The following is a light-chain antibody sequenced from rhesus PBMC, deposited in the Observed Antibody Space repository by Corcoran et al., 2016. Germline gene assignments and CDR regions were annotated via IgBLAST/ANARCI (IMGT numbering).Light chain of an antibody. J-gene: IGKJ1*01. V-gene: IGKV1-22*01. CDR2: KGS. CDR3: QQYSSKPWT. CDR1: QGISSW. Sequence: DIQMTQSPSSLSASVGDTVTITCRASQGISSWLAWYQQKPGKAPKLLIYKGSSLQMGVPSRLSGSGSGTDFTLTIISLQSEDVPTCYCQQYSSKPWTFGQGTKVEI.